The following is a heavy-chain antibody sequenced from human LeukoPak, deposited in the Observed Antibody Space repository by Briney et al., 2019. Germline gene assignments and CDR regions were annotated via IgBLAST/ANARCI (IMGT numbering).Heavy chain of an antibody. CDR1: GFIFSDHY. CDR2: SRNKANSYTT. J-gene: IGHJ3*02. D-gene: IGHD5-24*01. CDR3: VRGFNSFDI. V-gene: IGHV3-72*01. Sequence: GGSLRLSCAASGFIFSDHYMDWVRQAPGKGLEWIARSRNKANSYTTVYAASVKGRFTISRDESKNSLYLQMNSLITEDTAVYFCVRGFNSFDIWGQGTLVTVSS.